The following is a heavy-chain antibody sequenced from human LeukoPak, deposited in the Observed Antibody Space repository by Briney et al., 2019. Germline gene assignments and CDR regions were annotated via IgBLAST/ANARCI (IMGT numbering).Heavy chain of an antibody. CDR1: GGSISSYY. V-gene: IGHV4-59*08. D-gene: IGHD6-19*01. Sequence: PSETLSLTCTVSGGSISSYYWSWIRQPPGKGLEWIGYIYYSGSTNYNPSLKSRVTISVDTSKNQFSLKLSSVTAADTAVYYCARRGGAVAGTRFRWYDPWGQGTLVTVSS. J-gene: IGHJ5*02. CDR3: ARRGGAVAGTRFRWYDP. CDR2: IYYSGST.